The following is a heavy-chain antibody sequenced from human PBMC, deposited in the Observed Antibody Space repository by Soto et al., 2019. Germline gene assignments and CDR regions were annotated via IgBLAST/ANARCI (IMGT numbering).Heavy chain of an antibody. CDR2: IIPIFGTA. CDR3: ARWGGGAAAGTNYYYGMDV. D-gene: IGHD6-13*01. J-gene: IGHJ6*02. Sequence: GASVKVSCKASGGTFSSYAISWVRQAPGQGLEWMGGIIPIFGTANYAQKFQGRVTITADESTSTAYMELSSLRSEDTAVYFCARWGGGAAAGTNYYYGMDVWGQGTTVTVS. CDR1: GGTFSSYA. V-gene: IGHV1-69*13.